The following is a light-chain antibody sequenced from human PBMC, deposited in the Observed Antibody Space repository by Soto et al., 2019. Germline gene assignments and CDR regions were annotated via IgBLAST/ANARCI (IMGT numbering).Light chain of an antibody. CDR3: QQSRNPPWT. Sequence: DIQMTQSPASPSASIGDTVTIARRASQNIDIYLNWYQHKPGTVPKLLIYAASGLQTGVPSRFSGSGSGTDFSLTISSLQPEDFATYYCQQSRNPPWTFGQGTKVDI. CDR1: QNIDIY. CDR2: AAS. J-gene: IGKJ1*01. V-gene: IGKV1-39*01.